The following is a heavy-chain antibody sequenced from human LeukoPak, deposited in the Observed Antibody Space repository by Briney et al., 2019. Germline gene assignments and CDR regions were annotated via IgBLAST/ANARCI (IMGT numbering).Heavy chain of an antibody. CDR2: IKQDGSEK. Sequence: PGGSLRLSCAASGFTVSSNYMSWVRQAPGKGLEWVANIKQDGSEKYYADSVRGRFTISRDDARNSIYLQMNSLRVEDTAVYYCARDRPHYGNTHLFDPWGQGTLVTVSS. D-gene: IGHD3-10*01. CDR3: ARDRPHYGNTHLFDP. CDR1: GFTVSSNY. V-gene: IGHV3-7*01. J-gene: IGHJ5*02.